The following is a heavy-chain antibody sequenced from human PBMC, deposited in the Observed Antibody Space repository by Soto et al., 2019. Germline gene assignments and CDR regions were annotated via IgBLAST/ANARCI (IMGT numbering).Heavy chain of an antibody. CDR3: ARVHTIIVVVPAAIDAFDI. D-gene: IGHD2-2*01. CDR2: INPNSGGT. CDR1: GYTFTGYY. V-gene: IGHV1-2*04. Sequence: ASVKVSCKASGYTFTGYYMHWVRQAPGQGLEWMGWINPNSGGTNYAQKFQGWVTMTRDTSISTAYMELSRLRSEDTAVYYCARVHTIIVVVPAAIDAFDIWGQGKMVTVSS. J-gene: IGHJ3*02.